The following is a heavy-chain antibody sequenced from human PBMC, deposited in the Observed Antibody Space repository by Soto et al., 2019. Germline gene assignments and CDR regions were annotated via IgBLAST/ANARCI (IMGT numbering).Heavy chain of an antibody. J-gene: IGHJ6*02. CDR3: AAEDGSGGYYNGLGYYGMDV. D-gene: IGHD3-10*01. CDR1: GFTFTSSA. CDR2: IVVGSGNT. Sequence: SVKVSCKASGFTFTSSAVQWVRQARGQRLEWIGWIVVGSGNTNYAQKFQERVTITRDMSTSTAYMELSSLRSEDTAVYYCAAEDGSGGYYNGLGYYGMDVWGQGTTVTVSS. V-gene: IGHV1-58*01.